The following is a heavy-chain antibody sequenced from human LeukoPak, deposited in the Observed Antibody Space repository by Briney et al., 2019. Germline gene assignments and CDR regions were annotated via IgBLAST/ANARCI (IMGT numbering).Heavy chain of an antibody. V-gene: IGHV4-4*02. D-gene: IGHD3-10*01. J-gene: IGHJ3*02. CDR3: ARGLLWFGESYDAFDI. Sequence: SETLSLTCAVSGGSISSSNWWSCVRQAPGKGLEWIGEISHSGRTNYNPSLKSRVTISVDKSKNQFSLKLSSVTAADTAVYYCARGLLWFGESYDAFDIWGQGTMVTVSS. CDR2: ISHSGRT. CDR1: GGSISSSNW.